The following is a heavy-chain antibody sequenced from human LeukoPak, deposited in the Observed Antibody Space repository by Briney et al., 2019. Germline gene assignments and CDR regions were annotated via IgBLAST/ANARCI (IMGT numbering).Heavy chain of an antibody. CDR1: GFTFRSYG. J-gene: IGHJ4*02. CDR3: AKDHTGRSDYGDC. CDR2: ISNDGSDK. Sequence: TGGSLILSCAASGFTFRSYGMHWARQAPGKGLEWVAVISNDGSDKYYADSVKGRFTIARDNSRNTVSLQMNGLRPEDTAVYYCAKDHTGRSDYGDCWGQGTLVTVSS. D-gene: IGHD1-26*01. V-gene: IGHV3-30*18.